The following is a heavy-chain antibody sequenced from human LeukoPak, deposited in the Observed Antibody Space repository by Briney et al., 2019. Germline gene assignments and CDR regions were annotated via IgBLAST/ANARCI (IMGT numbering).Heavy chain of an antibody. J-gene: IGHJ6*03. CDR2: IYYSGST. CDR3: TRGSIAYYMDV. D-gene: IGHD3-22*01. CDR1: GGSISSYY. Sequence: PSETLSLTCTVSGGSISSYYWSWIRQPPGKGLGWIGNIYYSGSTNYNPSLKSRVTISVDTSKNQFSLKLSSVTAADTAVYYCTRGSIAYYMDVWGKGTTVTISS. V-gene: IGHV4-59*01.